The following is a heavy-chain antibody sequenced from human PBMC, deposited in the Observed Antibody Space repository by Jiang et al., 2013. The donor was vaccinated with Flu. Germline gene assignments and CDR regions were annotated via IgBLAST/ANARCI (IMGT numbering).Heavy chain of an antibody. Sequence: IPIFGTANYAQKFQGRVTITADESTSTAYMELSSLRSEDTAVYYCARIYDSSGYYKYYFDYWGQGTLVTVSS. V-gene: IGHV1-69*01. CDR3: ARIYDSSGYYKYYFDY. CDR2: IPIFGTA. J-gene: IGHJ4*02. D-gene: IGHD3-22*01.